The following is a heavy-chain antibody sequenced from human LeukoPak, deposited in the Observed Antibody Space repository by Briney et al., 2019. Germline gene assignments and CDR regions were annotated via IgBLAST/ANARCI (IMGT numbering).Heavy chain of an antibody. Sequence: ASVKVSCKASGYTFTSYYMHWVRQAPGQGLEWMGIINPSGGSTSYAQKFQGRVTMTRDTSTSTVYMELSSLRSEDTAVYYCVRGSMAERATILFDYWSQGTLVTVSS. CDR3: VRGSMAERATILFDY. CDR2: INPSGGST. CDR1: GYTFTSYY. D-gene: IGHD2/OR15-2a*01. J-gene: IGHJ4*02. V-gene: IGHV1-46*01.